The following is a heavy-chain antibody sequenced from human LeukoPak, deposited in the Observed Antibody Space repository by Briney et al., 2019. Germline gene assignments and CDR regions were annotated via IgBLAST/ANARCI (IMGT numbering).Heavy chain of an antibody. Sequence: PGGSLRLSCAASGFTFSSYSMNWVRQAPGKGLEWVSSISSSSSYIYYADSVKGRFTISRDNAKNSLYLQMNSLRAEDTAVYYCARDHYDILTGYYPYYFDYWGQGTLVTVSS. CDR3: ARDHYDILTGYYPYYFDY. CDR2: ISSSSSYI. CDR1: GFTFSSYS. J-gene: IGHJ4*02. D-gene: IGHD3-9*01. V-gene: IGHV3-21*01.